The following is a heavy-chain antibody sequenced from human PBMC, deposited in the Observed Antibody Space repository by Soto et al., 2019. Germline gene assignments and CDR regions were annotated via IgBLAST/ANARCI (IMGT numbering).Heavy chain of an antibody. V-gene: IGHV3-23*01. Sequence: EVQLLESGGGLVQPGGSLRLSCAASGFTFSSYAMSWVRQAPGKGLEWVSAISGSGGSTYYADSVKGRFTISRDNSKNSLYLQMNSLRAEDAALYYCAKVLRSSGRDFPTVFDYWGPGTQVLVSS. D-gene: IGHD3-10*01. CDR1: GFTFSSYA. CDR3: AKVLRSSGRDFPTVFDY. CDR2: ISGSGGST. J-gene: IGHJ4*02.